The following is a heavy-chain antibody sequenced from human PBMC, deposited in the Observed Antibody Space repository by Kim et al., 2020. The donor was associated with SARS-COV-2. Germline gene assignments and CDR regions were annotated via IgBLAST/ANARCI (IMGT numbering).Heavy chain of an antibody. D-gene: IGHD6-6*01. J-gene: IGHJ3*02. Sequence: GGSLRLSCAASGFTFSSYAMSWVRQAPGKGLEWVSAISGSGGSTYYADSVKGRFTISRDNSKNTLYLQMNSLRAEDTAVYYCANGIAARLNAFDIWGQGTMVTVSS. V-gene: IGHV3-23*01. CDR2: ISGSGGST. CDR1: GFTFSSYA. CDR3: ANGIAARLNAFDI.